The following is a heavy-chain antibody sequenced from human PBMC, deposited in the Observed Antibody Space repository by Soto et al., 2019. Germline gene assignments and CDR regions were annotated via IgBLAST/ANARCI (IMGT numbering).Heavy chain of an antibody. Sequence: EVQLVESGGGLVKPGGSLRLSCAASGFTFSSYSMNWVRQAPGKGLEWVSSISSSSSYIYYADSVKGRFTISRDNAKNSLYLQMNSLRAEDTAVYYCARVSLGPVYSYGFDYWGQGTLVTVSS. CDR3: ARVSLGPVYSYGFDY. CDR2: ISSSSSYI. CDR1: GFTFSSYS. J-gene: IGHJ4*02. V-gene: IGHV3-21*01. D-gene: IGHD5-18*01.